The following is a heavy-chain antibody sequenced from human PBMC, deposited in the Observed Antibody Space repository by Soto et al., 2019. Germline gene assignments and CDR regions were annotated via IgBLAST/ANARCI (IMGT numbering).Heavy chain of an antibody. D-gene: IGHD2-2*01. Sequence: GASVKVSCKASGYTFTSYGISWARQAPGQGLEWMGWISAYNGNTNYAQKLQGRVTMTTDTSTSTAYMELRSLRSDDTAVYYCARFPEDIVVVPTRSWFDPWGQGTLVTVSS. CDR3: ARFPEDIVVVPTRSWFDP. CDR2: ISAYNGNT. J-gene: IGHJ5*02. CDR1: GYTFTSYG. V-gene: IGHV1-18*04.